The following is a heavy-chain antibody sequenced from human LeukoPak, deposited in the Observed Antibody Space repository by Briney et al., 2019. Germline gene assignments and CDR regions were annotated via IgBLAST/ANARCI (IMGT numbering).Heavy chain of an antibody. V-gene: IGHV1-69*04. CDR2: IIPILGIA. CDR3: ARGYYYYGMDV. Sequence: SVKVSCKASGGTFSSYAISWVRQAPGQGPEWMGRIIPILGIANYAQKFQGRVTITADKSTSTAYMELSSLRSEDTAVYYCARGYYYYGMDVWGQGTTVTVSS. J-gene: IGHJ6*02. CDR1: GGTFSSYA.